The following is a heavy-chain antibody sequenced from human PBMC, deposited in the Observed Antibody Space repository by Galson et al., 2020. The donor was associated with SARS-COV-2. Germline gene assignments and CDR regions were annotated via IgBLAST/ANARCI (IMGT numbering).Heavy chain of an antibody. V-gene: IGHV3-53*01. Sequence: VIYSGGSTYYADSVKCRFTISRDNSKNTLYLQMNSLRAEDTAVYYCARDLDYYGMDVWGQGTTVTVSS. J-gene: IGHJ6*02. CDR2: IYSGGST. CDR3: ARDLDYYGMDV.